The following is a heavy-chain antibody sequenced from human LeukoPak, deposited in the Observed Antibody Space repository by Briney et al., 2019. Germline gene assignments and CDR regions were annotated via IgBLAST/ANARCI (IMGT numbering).Heavy chain of an antibody. Sequence: PGGSLRLSCAASGFTFSSYAMHWVRQAPGKGLEWVAVISYDGSNKYYADSVKGRFTISRDNSKNPLYLQMNSLRAEDTAVYYCARGQQQLVIKSKYNYGMDVWGKGTTVTVSS. CDR3: ARGQQQLVIKSKYNYGMDV. CDR2: ISYDGSNK. CDR1: GFTFSSYA. V-gene: IGHV3-30*04. J-gene: IGHJ6*04. D-gene: IGHD6-13*01.